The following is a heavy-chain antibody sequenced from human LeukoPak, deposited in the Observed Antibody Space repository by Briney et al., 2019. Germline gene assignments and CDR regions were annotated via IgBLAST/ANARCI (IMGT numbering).Heavy chain of an antibody. V-gene: IGHV1-69*05. J-gene: IGHJ6*03. CDR3: ARGEVATMTYYYYYMDV. D-gene: IGHD5-12*01. CDR2: IIPIFGTA. Sequence: SVKVSCKASGGTFSSYAMSWVRQAPGQGLEWMGGIIPIFGTANYAQKFQGRVTITTDESTSTAYMELSSLRSEDTAVYYCARGEVATMTYYYYYMDVWGKGTTVTVSS. CDR1: GGTFSSYA.